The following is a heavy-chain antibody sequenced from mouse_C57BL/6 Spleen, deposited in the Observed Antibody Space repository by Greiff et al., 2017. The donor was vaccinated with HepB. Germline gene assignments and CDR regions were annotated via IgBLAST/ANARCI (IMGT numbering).Heavy chain of an antibody. CDR2: INPNNGGT. J-gene: IGHJ3*01. V-gene: IGHV1-18*01. D-gene: IGHD2-1*01. CDR1: GYTFTDYN. CDR3: ARREYGNYIAY. Sequence: EVQLQQSGPELVKPGASVKIPCKASGYTFTDYNMDWVKQSHGKSLEWIGDINPNNGGTIYNQKFQGKATLTVDKSSSTAYMELRSLTSEDTAVYYCARREYGNYIAYWGQGTLVTVSA.